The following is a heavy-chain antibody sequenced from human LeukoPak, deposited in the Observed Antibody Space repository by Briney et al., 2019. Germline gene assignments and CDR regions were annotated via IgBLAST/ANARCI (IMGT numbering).Heavy chain of an antibody. Sequence: GGSLRLSCAASGFTFSSYSMTWVRQAPGKGLEWVSSISSSSSYIYYADSVKGRFTISRDNAKNSLYLQMNSLRAEDTAVYYCASDPLDYDSSGYHNWGQGTLATVSS. CDR2: ISSSSSYI. V-gene: IGHV3-21*01. D-gene: IGHD3-22*01. J-gene: IGHJ4*02. CDR1: GFTFSSYS. CDR3: ASDPLDYDSSGYHN.